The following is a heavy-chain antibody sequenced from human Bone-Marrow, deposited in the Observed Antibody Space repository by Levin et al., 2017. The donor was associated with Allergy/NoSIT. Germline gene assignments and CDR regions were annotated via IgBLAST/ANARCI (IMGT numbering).Heavy chain of an antibody. CDR3: ARIGIYRYFDY. J-gene: IGHJ4*02. CDR2: IFPSGTT. CDR1: GGSIRSYY. D-gene: IGHD1-14*01. V-gene: IGHV4-4*07. Sequence: PSETLSLTCTVSGGSIRSYYWSWIRQPAGKGLEWIGRIFPSGTTSYNPSLKSRVTMSVDTSKNHFPLNLNSVTPADTAVYYCARIGIYRYFDYWGQRTLVTVSS.